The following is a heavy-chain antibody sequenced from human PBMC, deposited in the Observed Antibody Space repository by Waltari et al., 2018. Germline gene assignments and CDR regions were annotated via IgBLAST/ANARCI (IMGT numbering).Heavy chain of an antibody. CDR3: TRDFWREIDF. CDR1: GFPFGDYV. Sequence: EVQLVESGGGVVQPGRSLRLSCRTSGFPFGDYVMSCIRQSPGKGLELVGFIRTKAFGETAEYAASVEGRFTISRDDSNSIVYLQMNSLKTEDTAVYYCTRDFWREIDFWGQGTLVTVSS. D-gene: IGHD3-3*01. V-gene: IGHV3-49*03. CDR2: IRTKAFGETA. J-gene: IGHJ4*02.